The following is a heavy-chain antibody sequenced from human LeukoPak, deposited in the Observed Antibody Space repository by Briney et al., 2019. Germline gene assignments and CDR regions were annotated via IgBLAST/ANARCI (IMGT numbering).Heavy chain of an antibody. V-gene: IGHV3-74*01. CDR3: ASTRRVVGATNKNDY. CDR1: GLTFSSYW. J-gene: IGHJ4*02. D-gene: IGHD1-26*01. Sequence: GGSLRLSCAASGLTFSSYWMHWVRQAPGKGLVWVSRINSDGSDTNYADSVKGRFTISRDNAKNTLYLQMNSLRAEDTAVYYCASTRRVVGATNKNDYWGQGTLVTVSS. CDR2: INSDGSDT.